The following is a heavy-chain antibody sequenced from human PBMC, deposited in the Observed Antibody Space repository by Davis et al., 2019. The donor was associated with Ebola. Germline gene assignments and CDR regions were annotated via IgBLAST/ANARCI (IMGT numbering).Heavy chain of an antibody. V-gene: IGHV1-8*02. CDR1: GYTFTGYY. D-gene: IGHD1-20*01. J-gene: IGHJ5*02. CDR3: ARDRVITGTTGWFDP. Sequence: ASVKVSCKASGYTFTGYYMHWVRQAPGQGLEWMGWMNPNSGNTGYAQKFQGRVTMTRDTSTSTVYMELSSLRSEDTAVYYCARDRVITGTTGWFDPWGQGTLVTVSS. CDR2: MNPNSGNT.